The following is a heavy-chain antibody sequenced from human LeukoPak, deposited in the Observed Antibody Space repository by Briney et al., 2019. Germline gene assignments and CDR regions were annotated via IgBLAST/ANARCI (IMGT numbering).Heavy chain of an antibody. CDR2: IWYDGSNK. V-gene: IGHV3-33*08. CDR3: AREDIVVVPAAISRMSNYYYYYGMDV. J-gene: IGHJ6*02. CDR1: GFTFSSYS. Sequence: RPGGSLRLSCAASGFTFSSYSMNWVRQAPGKGLEWVAVIWYDGSNKYYADSVKGRFTISRDNSKNTLYLQMNSLRAEDTAVYYCAREDIVVVPAAISRMSNYYYYYGMDVWGQGTTVTVSS. D-gene: IGHD2-2*01.